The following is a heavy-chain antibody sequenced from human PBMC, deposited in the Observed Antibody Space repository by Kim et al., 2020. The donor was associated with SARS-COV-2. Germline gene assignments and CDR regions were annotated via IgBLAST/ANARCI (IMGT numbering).Heavy chain of an antibody. CDR2: IYYSGST. CDR3: ASEMVRGVNPIVYGMDV. Sequence: SETLSLTCTASGGSISSGGYYWSWIRQHPGKGLEWIGYIYYSGSTYYNPSLKSRVTISVDTSKNQFSLKLSSVTAADTAVYYCASEMVRGVNPIVYGMDVWGQGTTVTVSS. J-gene: IGHJ6*02. CDR1: GGSISSGGYY. D-gene: IGHD3-10*01. V-gene: IGHV4-31*03.